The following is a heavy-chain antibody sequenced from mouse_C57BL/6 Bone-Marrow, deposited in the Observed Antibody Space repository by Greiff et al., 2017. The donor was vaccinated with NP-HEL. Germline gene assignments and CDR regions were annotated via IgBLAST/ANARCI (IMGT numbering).Heavy chain of an antibody. V-gene: IGHV2-5*01. J-gene: IGHJ4*01. CDR1: GFSLTSYG. CDR2: IWRGGST. Sequence: VQLVESGPGLVQPSPSLSITCTVSGFSLTSYGVHWVRQSPGKGLEWLGVIWRGGSTDYNAPFMSRLRITTDNYKSQVFFKMNSLQADDTAIYYCANNDYDYAMDYWGQGTSVTVSS. D-gene: IGHD2-4*01. CDR3: ANNDYDYAMDY.